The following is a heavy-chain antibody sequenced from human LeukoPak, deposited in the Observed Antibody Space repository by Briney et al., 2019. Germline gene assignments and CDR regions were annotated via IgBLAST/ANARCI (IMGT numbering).Heavy chain of an antibody. J-gene: IGHJ4*02. D-gene: IGHD6-19*01. Sequence: ASVKVSCKASGYTFTTYNINWVRQAPGQGLEWMGWISGYNGNTNYAQEKLQGRVTMTTDTSTSTAYMELRSLRSGDTAVYYCARDLKRGYSSGRYSWGTGSSNDYWGQGTLVTVSS. CDR3: ARDLKRGYSSGRYSWGTGSSNDY. V-gene: IGHV1-18*01. CDR2: ISGYNGNT. CDR1: GYTFTTYN.